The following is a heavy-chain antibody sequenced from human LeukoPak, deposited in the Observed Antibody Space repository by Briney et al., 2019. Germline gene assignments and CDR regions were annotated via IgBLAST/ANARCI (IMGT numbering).Heavy chain of an antibody. CDR2: ISGSGGRT. D-gene: IGHD3-3*01. CDR3: AKDQAGGRYDFWSGYYLHAFDI. Sequence: PGGSLRLSCAASGFTFSSYAMSWVRQAPGKGLEWVSAISGSGGRTYYADSVKGRFTISRDNSKNTLYLQMNSLRAEDTAVYYCAKDQAGGRYDFWSGYYLHAFDIWGQGTMVTVSS. CDR1: GFTFSSYA. J-gene: IGHJ3*02. V-gene: IGHV3-23*01.